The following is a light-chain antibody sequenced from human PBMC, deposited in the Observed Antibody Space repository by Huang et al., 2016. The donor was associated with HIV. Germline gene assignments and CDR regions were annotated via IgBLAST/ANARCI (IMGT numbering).Light chain of an antibody. V-gene: IGKV1-5*03. CDR1: HSVITW. CDR2: KSS. J-gene: IGKJ1*01. CDR3: QQYNTIWT. Sequence: DIQMTQSPSILSASVGDRVTITCRASHSVITWVAWYQQKPGQPPKRLIYKSSTVESGVPSRFSGSGSGTEFTLTISSLQPDDYATYYCQQYNTIWTFGQGTKV.